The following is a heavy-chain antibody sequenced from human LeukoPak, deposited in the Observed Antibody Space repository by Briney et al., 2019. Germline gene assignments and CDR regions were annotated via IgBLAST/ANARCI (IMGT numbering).Heavy chain of an antibody. Sequence: ASVKVSCKASGGSFSSYAISWVRQAPGQGLEWMGGIIPIFGTANYALKFQGRVTITADESTSTAYMELSSLRSEDTAVYYCASQPLWFGDAGLYGMDVWGQGTTVTVSS. CDR3: ASQPLWFGDAGLYGMDV. CDR2: IIPIFGTA. CDR1: GGSFSSYA. V-gene: IGHV1-69*13. D-gene: IGHD3-10*01. J-gene: IGHJ6*02.